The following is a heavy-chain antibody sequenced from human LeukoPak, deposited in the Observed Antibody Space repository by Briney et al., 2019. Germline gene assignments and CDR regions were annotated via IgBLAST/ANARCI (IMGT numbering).Heavy chain of an antibody. CDR1: GGSISSGDYY. CDR2: IYYSGST. Sequence: SETLSLTCTVSGGSISSGDYYWSWIRQPPGKGLEWIGYIYYSGSTYYNPSLKSRVTISVDTSKNQFSLKLSSVTVADTAVYYCARQRGYSYGYGITYAFDIWGQGTMVTVSS. D-gene: IGHD5-18*01. V-gene: IGHV4-30-4*01. CDR3: ARQRGYSYGYGITYAFDI. J-gene: IGHJ3*02.